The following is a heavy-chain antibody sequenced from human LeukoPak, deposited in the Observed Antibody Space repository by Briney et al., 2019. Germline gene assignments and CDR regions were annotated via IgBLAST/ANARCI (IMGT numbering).Heavy chain of an antibody. V-gene: IGHV3-23*01. CDR2: ISGSGGST. J-gene: IGHJ4*02. CDR3: AKDRSSGWYDY. CDR1: GFTFSSYA. Sequence: GGSLRLSCAASGFTFSSYAMSWVRQAPGKGLEWVSSISGSGGSTYYADSVKGRFTISRDNSKNTLYLQMNSLRGEDTAVYHCAKDRSSGWYDYWGQGTLVSVSS. D-gene: IGHD6-19*01.